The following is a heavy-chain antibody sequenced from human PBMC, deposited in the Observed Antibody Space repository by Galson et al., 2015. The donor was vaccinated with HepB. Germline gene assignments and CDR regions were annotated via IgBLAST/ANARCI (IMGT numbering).Heavy chain of an antibody. CDR3: ARGGGYNFGSDY. J-gene: IGHJ4*02. D-gene: IGHD5-18*01. CDR2: IDPSDSYT. Sequence: QCGAEVKKPGESLRISCKASGYSFTSYWISWVRQMPGKGLEWMGRIDPSDSYTNYSPSFQGHVTISADKSITTAYLQWSSLKASDTAMYYCARGGGYNFGSDYWGQGTLVTVSS. V-gene: IGHV5-10-1*01. CDR1: GYSFTSYW.